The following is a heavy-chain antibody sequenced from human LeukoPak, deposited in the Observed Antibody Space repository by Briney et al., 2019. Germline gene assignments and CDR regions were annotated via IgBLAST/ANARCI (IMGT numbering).Heavy chain of an antibody. CDR1: GVTFSSYG. Sequence: GGSLRLSCAVSGVTFSSYGMHWVRQAPGKGLEWVAVISYDGSNKYYADSVKGRYTISRDNSKNTLYLQMNSLRAEDTAVYYCAKGSSSWYNYFDYWGQGTLVTVSS. D-gene: IGHD6-13*01. J-gene: IGHJ4*02. CDR2: ISYDGSNK. V-gene: IGHV3-30*18. CDR3: AKGSSSWYNYFDY.